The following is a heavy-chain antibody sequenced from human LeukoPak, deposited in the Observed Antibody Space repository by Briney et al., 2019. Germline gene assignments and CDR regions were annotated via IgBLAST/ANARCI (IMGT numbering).Heavy chain of an antibody. CDR3: AKDRGYSGYDPSLIDY. V-gene: IGHV3-30*02. Sequence: GGSLRLSCAASGFTFSSYSMNWVRQAPGKGLEWVAFIRYDGSNKYYADSVKGRFTISRDNSKNTLYLQMNSLRAEDTAVYYCAKDRGYSGYDPSLIDYWGQGTLVTVSS. CDR1: GFTFSSYS. CDR2: IRYDGSNK. D-gene: IGHD5-12*01. J-gene: IGHJ4*02.